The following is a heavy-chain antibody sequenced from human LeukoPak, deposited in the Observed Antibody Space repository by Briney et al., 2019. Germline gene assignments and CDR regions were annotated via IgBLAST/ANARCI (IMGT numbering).Heavy chain of an antibody. CDR3: ARGYVLRYFDWLLTDDFDI. CDR1: GGSFSGYY. V-gene: IGHV4-34*01. D-gene: IGHD3-9*01. Sequence: SETLSLTCAVYGGSFSGYYWSWLRQPPGKGLEVIGEINHSGSTNYNPSLKSRVTISVDTSKNQFSLKLSSVTAADTAVYYCARGYVLRYFDWLLTDDFDIWGQGTMVTVSS. J-gene: IGHJ3*02. CDR2: INHSGST.